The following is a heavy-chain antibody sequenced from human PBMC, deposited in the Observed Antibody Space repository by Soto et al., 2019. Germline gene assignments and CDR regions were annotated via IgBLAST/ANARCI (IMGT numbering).Heavy chain of an antibody. CDR1: GGSISSYY. J-gene: IGHJ3*02. CDR2: IYYSGST. V-gene: IGHV4-59*01. Sequence: SETLSLTCTVSGGSISSYYWSWIRQPPGKGLEWIGYIYYSGSTNYNPSLKSRVTISVDTSKNQFSLKLSSVTAADTAVYYCARDVDLNYYDSSGYVAFDIWGQGTMVTVSS. CDR3: ARDVDLNYYDSSGYVAFDI. D-gene: IGHD3-22*01.